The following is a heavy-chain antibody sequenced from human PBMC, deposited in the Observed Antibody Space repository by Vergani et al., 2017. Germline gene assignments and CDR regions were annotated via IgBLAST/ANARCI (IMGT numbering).Heavy chain of an antibody. CDR1: GDSITNRGHS. CDR2: IFPSGNS. CDR3: ARASLRALVGYYYYMDV. D-gene: IGHD3-16*02. Sequence: QLQLQESGSGLVKPSQTLSLTCAVSGDSITNRGHSWNWIRQPPGKGPEWIGYIFPSGNSDYNPSLKNRVSISLDKSKNQVSLWVNSVTAADTAVYFCARASLRALVGYYYYMDVWGKGKTVVVS. V-gene: IGHV4-30-2*01. J-gene: IGHJ6*03.